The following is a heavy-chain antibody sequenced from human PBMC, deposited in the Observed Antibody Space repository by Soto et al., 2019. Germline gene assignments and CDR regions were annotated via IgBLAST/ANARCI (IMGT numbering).Heavy chain of an antibody. Sequence: QVHLVQSGAEVKKPGASVKVSCKGSGYAFTTYGITWVRQAPGQGLEWMGWISAHDGNTNYAQKLQGRVTVTRDTSTSTAYMELRSLRSDDTAVYYCARGRYGDYWGQGALVTVSS. J-gene: IGHJ4*02. CDR3: ARGRYGDY. CDR2: ISAHDGNT. D-gene: IGHD1-1*01. V-gene: IGHV1-18*01. CDR1: GYAFTTYG.